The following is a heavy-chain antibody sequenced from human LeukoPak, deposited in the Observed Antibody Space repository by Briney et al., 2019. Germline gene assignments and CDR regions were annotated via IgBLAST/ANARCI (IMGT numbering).Heavy chain of an antibody. V-gene: IGHV4-30-4*08. Sequence: SQTLSLTCTVSGGSISSGDYYWSWIRQPPGKGLEWIGYIYYSGSTYYNPSLKSRVTISVDTSENQFSLKLSSVTAADTAVYYCARMSDDYGENFDYWGQGTLVTVSS. D-gene: IGHD4/OR15-4a*01. CDR2: IYYSGST. CDR1: GGSISSGDYY. J-gene: IGHJ4*02. CDR3: ARMSDDYGENFDY.